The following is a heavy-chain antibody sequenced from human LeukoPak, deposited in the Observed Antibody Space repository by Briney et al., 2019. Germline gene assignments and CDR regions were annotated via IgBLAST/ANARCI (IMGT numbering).Heavy chain of an antibody. D-gene: IGHD3-3*01. V-gene: IGHV7-4-1*02. CDR1: GYIFTSYA. Sequence: ASVKVSCKASGYIFTSYAMNWVRQAPGQGLEWMGWINTNTGNPTYAQGFTGRFVFSLDTSVSTAYLQISSLKAEDTAVYYCASMEWLLPRRFAFDIWGQGTMVTVSS. J-gene: IGHJ3*02. CDR2: INTNTGNP. CDR3: ASMEWLLPRRFAFDI.